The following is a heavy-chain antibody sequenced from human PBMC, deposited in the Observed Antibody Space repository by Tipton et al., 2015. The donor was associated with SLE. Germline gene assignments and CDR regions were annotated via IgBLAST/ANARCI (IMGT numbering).Heavy chain of an antibody. J-gene: IGHJ4*02. Sequence: GLVKPSETLSLTCIISGGSFNSYYWSWIRQPPGKQLEWIGHGSYSGSTKYNPSLKSRVTISVDTSKNQFSLKLSSVTAADTAVYYCARSQYCSSTNCYSPFDYWGQGTLVTVSS. V-gene: IGHV4-59*12. CDR1: GGSFNSYY. CDR2: GSYSGST. D-gene: IGHD2-2*02. CDR3: ARSQYCSSTNCYSPFDY.